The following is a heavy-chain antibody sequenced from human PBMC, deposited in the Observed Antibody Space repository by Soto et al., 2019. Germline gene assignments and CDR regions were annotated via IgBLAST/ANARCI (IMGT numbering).Heavy chain of an antibody. D-gene: IGHD3-22*01. CDR3: ARPGSSSGFDAFDI. CDR1: GFTFSSYG. V-gene: IGHV3-30*03. J-gene: IGHJ3*02. CDR2: ISYDGSNK. Sequence: GGSLRLSCAASGFTFSSYGMHWVRQAPGKGLEWVAVISYDGSNKYYADSVKGRFTISRDNSKNTLYLQMNSLRAEDTAVYYCARPGSSSGFDAFDIWGQGTMVTVSS.